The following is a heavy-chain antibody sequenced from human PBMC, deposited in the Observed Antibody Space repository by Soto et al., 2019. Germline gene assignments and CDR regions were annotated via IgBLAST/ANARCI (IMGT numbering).Heavy chain of an antibody. CDR1: GFTFSSYW. D-gene: IGHD5-18*01. J-gene: IGHJ4*02. Sequence: PGGSLRLSCAASGFTFSSYWMSWVRQAPGKGLEWVANIKQDGSEKYYVDSVKGRFTISRDNAKNSLYLQMNSLRAEDTAVYYCARDISLQLWYYFDYWGQGTLVTVSS. CDR2: IKQDGSEK. V-gene: IGHV3-7*01. CDR3: ARDISLQLWYYFDY.